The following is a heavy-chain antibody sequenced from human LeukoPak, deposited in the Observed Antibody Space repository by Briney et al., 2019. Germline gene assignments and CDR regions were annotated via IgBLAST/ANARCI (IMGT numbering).Heavy chain of an antibody. Sequence: SGGSLRLSCAASGLSFRDYWMSWVRQAPGKGLEWVADMSPDGSDKTYVDSVKGRLTISRDNAKQSLYLQMDSLTAEDTAVYYCVTSWCRQQRDYWGQGTLVTVSS. D-gene: IGHD2-8*01. CDR3: VTSWCRQQRDY. CDR2: MSPDGSDK. V-gene: IGHV3-7*01. J-gene: IGHJ4*02. CDR1: GLSFRDYW.